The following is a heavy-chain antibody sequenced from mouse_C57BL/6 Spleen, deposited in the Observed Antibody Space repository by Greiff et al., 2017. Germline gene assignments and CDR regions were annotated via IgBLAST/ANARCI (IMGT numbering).Heavy chain of an antibody. D-gene: IGHD2-4*01. CDR3: ARPPDDYDSYFDY. CDR1: GFTFSSYG. J-gene: IGHJ2*01. Sequence: EVQLQESGGDLVKPGGSLKLSCAASGFTFSSYGMSWVRQTPDKRLEWVATISSGGSYTYYPDSVKGRFTISRDNAKNTLYLQMSSLKSEDTAMYYCARPPDDYDSYFDYWGQGTTLTVSS. CDR2: ISSGGSYT. V-gene: IGHV5-6*01.